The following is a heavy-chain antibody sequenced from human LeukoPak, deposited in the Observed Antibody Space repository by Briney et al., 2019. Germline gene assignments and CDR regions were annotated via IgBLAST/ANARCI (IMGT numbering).Heavy chain of an antibody. CDR1: GFTFSTYA. V-gene: IGHV3-30-3*02. Sequence: GGSLRLSCSASGFTFSTYAIHWVRQAPAKGLEWVALISNDGSNKYYGDSVKGRFTISRDNSKNTLFLQMNSLRAEDTAVYYCAKSMPYCTGGRCDGLKLDRWGQGTLVTVSS. J-gene: IGHJ5*02. CDR2: ISNDGSNK. CDR3: AKSMPYCTGGRCDGLKLDR. D-gene: IGHD2-15*01.